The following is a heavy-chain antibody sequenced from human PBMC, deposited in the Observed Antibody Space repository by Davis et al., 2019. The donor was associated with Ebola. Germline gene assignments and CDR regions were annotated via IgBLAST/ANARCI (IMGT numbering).Heavy chain of an antibody. V-gene: IGHV3-23*01. CDR2: ISNSGYET. CDR1: GFTFTVYV. CDR3: VATSSSLAAY. Sequence: PGGSLRLSCAASGFTFTVYVMSWVCQAPGKGLEWISSISNSGYETYYADSVKGRFTTSRDNSKSTLNLQMNSLRAGDTAIYYCVATSSSLAAYWGQGTLVTVSS. J-gene: IGHJ4*02. D-gene: IGHD6-6*01.